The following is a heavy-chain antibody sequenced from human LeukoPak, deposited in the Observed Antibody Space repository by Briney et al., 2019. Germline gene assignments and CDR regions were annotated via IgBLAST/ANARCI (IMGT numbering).Heavy chain of an antibody. V-gene: IGHV4-34*01. CDR2: INHSGST. CDR3: ARPRLPRLRYFDWTKDAFDI. D-gene: IGHD3-9*01. CDR1: GGSFSGYY. J-gene: IGHJ3*02. Sequence: SETPSLTCAVYGGSFSGYYWSWIRQPPGKGLEWIGEINHSGSTNYNPSLKSRVTISVDTSKNQFSLKLSSVTAADTAVYYCARPRLPRLRYFDWTKDAFDIWGQGTMVTVSS.